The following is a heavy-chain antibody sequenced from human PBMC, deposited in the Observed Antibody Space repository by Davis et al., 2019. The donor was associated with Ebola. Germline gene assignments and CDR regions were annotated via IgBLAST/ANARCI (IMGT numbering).Heavy chain of an antibody. J-gene: IGHJ4*02. Sequence: GESLKISCAASGFTFSTYAMGWVRQAPGKGLEWVSDISSGGGAPYYADSVKGRFTTFRDNPKNTLYLQLNSLRVDDTAMYFCVKDPFADFHDGANWGQGTLVTVSS. CDR3: VKDPFADFHDGAN. CDR2: ISSGGGAP. D-gene: IGHD4/OR15-4a*01. V-gene: IGHV3-23*01. CDR1: GFTFSTYA.